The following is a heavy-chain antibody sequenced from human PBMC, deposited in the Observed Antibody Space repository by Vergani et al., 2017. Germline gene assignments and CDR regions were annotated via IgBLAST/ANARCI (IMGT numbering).Heavy chain of an antibody. Sequence: EVQLVESGGGLVQPGGSLRLSCAASGFTFSSYDMHWVRQATGKGLEWVSAIGTAGDTYYPGSVKGRFTISRENAKNSLYLQMNSLRAEDTAVYYCARDLKTTADYYYYYGMDVWGQGTTVTVSS. CDR2: IGTAGDT. D-gene: IGHD4-11*01. V-gene: IGHV3-13*01. CDR1: GFTFSSYD. J-gene: IGHJ6*02. CDR3: ARDLKTTADYYYYYGMDV.